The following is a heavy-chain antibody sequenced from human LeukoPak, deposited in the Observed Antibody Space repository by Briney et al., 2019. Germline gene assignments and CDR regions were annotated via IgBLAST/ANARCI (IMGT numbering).Heavy chain of an antibody. J-gene: IGHJ4*02. D-gene: IGHD3-22*01. CDR2: ITGTGAYT. Sequence: GGSLRLSCAASGFTFNNYAMTWVRQAPGKGLEWVSAITGTGAYTNYADSVKGRFTISRDNSKNTMYLQMNSLRAEDTAIYYCAKRSSTSSGYFDLWGWGTLVTVSS. CDR3: AKRSSTSSGYFDL. CDR1: GFTFNNYA. V-gene: IGHV3-23*01.